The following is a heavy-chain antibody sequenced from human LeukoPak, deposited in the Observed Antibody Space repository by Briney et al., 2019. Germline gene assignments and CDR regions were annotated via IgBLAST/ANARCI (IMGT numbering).Heavy chain of an antibody. J-gene: IGHJ4*02. CDR3: ARHPATLYYHDSPLMPDY. V-gene: IGHV4-39*01. Sequence: PSETLSLTCTVSGGSISSSSYYWGWIRQPPGKGLEWIGSIYYSGSTYYNPSLKSRVTISVDTSKNQFSLKLSSVTAADTAVYYCARHPATLYYHDSPLMPDYWGQGTLVTVSS. CDR2: IYYSGST. CDR1: GGSISSSSYY. D-gene: IGHD3-22*01.